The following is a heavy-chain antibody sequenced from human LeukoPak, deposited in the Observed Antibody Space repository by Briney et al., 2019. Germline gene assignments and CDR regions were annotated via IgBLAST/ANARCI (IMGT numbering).Heavy chain of an antibody. CDR2: MNPNSGNT. V-gene: IGHV1-8*01. CDR1: GYTFTTYD. D-gene: IGHD3-10*01. Sequence: ASVKVSYTSSGYTFTTYDIKWVRQATGQGLEWMGWMNPNSGNTGYAQKFQGRVTMTRNTSISTAYMELSSLRSEDTAVYYCARERGNYFYYYMDFWGKGTTVTVSS. J-gene: IGHJ6*03. CDR3: ARERGNYFYYYMDF.